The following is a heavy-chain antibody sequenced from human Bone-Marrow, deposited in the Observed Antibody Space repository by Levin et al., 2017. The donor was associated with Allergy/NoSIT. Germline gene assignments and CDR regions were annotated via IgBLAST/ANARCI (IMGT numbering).Heavy chain of an antibody. CDR3: AAGNRWLGVNWFDP. CDR2: IKQDGSEK. D-gene: IGHD6-19*01. CDR1: GFTFSSYW. Sequence: ETLSLTCAASGFTFSSYWMSWVRQAPGKGLEWVANIKQDGSEKYYVDSVKGRFTISRDNAKNSLYLQMNSLRAEDTAVYYCAAGNRWLGVNWFDPWGQGTLVTVSS. V-gene: IGHV3-7*01. J-gene: IGHJ5*02.